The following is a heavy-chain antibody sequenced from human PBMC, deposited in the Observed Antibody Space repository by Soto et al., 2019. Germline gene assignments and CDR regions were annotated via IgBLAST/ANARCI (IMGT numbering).Heavy chain of an antibody. CDR1: GGFFSTYY. CDR3: AREGVRRDPDVDR. V-gene: IGHV4-59*01. D-gene: IGHD3-16*01. J-gene: IGHJ5*02. Sequence: SETLSLTCTVSGGFFSTYYWSWIRQPPGKGLEWIGYIFHTGSTIYNPSLKSRVTISIDTPNNQFSLKMTSVTAADTAVYYCAREGVRRDPDVDRWGQATLVSVS. CDR2: IFHTGST.